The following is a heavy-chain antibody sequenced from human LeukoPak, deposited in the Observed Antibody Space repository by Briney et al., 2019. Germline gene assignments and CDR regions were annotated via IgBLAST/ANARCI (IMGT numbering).Heavy chain of an antibody. J-gene: IGHJ3*02. Sequence: PSQTLSLTCVVSGGSISSGGYSWSWIRQPPGKGLEWIGYICHSGSTYYNPSLKSRVTISVDRSKNQFSLKLSSVTAADTAVYYCARASGRFNAFDIWGQGTMVTVSS. V-gene: IGHV4-30-2*01. D-gene: IGHD3-10*01. CDR3: ARASGRFNAFDI. CDR1: GGSISSGGYS. CDR2: ICHSGST.